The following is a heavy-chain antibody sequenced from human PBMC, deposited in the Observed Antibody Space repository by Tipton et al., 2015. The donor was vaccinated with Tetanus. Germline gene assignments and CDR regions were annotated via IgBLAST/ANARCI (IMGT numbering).Heavy chain of an antibody. CDR3: ARERSGGLFEY. Sequence: QLVQSGAEVKKPGASVRVSCKASGYTFTDYYIHWVRQTPRQGLEWLGWIKPSSGATKYAQMFQGRLTMTRDTSTSTVYMDLSSLGSDDTAVYYCARERSGGLFEYWGQGTLVTVSS. D-gene: IGHD4-23*01. V-gene: IGHV1-2*02. CDR2: IKPSSGAT. J-gene: IGHJ4*02. CDR1: GYTFTDYY.